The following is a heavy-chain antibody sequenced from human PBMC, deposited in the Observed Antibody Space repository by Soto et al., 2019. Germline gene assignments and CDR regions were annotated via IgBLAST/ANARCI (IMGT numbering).Heavy chain of an antibody. CDR2: IKQDGSEK. D-gene: IGHD5-18*01. CDR1: GLTFSSYW. Sequence: PGGSLRLSCAASGLTFSSYWMSWVRQAPGKGLEWVAYIKQDGSEKYYVDSVKGRFTISRDNAKNSLYLQMNSLRVEDTAVYYCARDRGGYSYGHDAFEIWGQGTMVTVSS. CDR3: ARDRGGYSYGHDAFEI. J-gene: IGHJ3*02. V-gene: IGHV3-7*01.